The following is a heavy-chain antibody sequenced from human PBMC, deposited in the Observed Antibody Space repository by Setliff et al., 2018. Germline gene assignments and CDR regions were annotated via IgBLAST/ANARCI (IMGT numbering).Heavy chain of an antibody. Sequence: SATLSLTCAVSGYSISSAYYWGWIRQPPGKGLEWIGSIYYSGSTYYNPSLKSRVTISVDTSKNQFSLKLSSVTAADTAVYYCARGRVEMATITPFDYWGQGTLVTVSS. CDR1: GYSISSAYY. CDR3: ARGRVEMATITPFDY. CDR2: IYYSGST. J-gene: IGHJ4*02. D-gene: IGHD5-12*01. V-gene: IGHV4-38-2*01.